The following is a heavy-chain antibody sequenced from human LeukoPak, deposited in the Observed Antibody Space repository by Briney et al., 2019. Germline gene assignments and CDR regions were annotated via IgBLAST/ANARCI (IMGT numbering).Heavy chain of an antibody. CDR1: RFSFSSYA. J-gene: IGHJ6*03. D-gene: IGHD1-1*01. Sequence: GGSLRLSCAASRFSFSSYAMHWVRQAPGKGLEYVSAVSSNGGSTYYANSVKGRFTISRDNSKNTLYLQMGSLRPEDMAVYYCARGPQGQRRGYFYYYMDVWGKGTTVIVSS. CDR2: VSSNGGST. CDR3: ARGPQGQRRGYFYYYMDV. V-gene: IGHV3-64*01.